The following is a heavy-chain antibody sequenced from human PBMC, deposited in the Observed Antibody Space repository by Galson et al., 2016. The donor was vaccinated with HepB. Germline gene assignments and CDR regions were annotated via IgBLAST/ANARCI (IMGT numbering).Heavy chain of an antibody. J-gene: IGHJ4*02. Sequence: SVKVSCKASGYTLNNYAINWVRQAPGQGLEWMGWVSAYIGNTNYAQNLQNRVTMTTDTSTNTAYMELRSLRSDDTAVYYCARSNIVSVARGTISYYDYWGPGTLVTVSS. CDR3: ARSNIVSVARGTISYYDY. CDR1: GYTLNNYA. D-gene: IGHD2/OR15-2a*01. CDR2: VSAYIGNT. V-gene: IGHV1-18*01.